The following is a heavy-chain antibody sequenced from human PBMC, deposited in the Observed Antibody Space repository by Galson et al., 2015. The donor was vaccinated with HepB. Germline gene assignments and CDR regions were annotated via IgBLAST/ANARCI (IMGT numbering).Heavy chain of an antibody. V-gene: IGHV3-33*01. D-gene: IGHD2-21*01. Sequence: SLRLSCAASGFTFSSYGMHWVRQAPGKGLEWVAVIWYDGSNKYYADSVKGRFTISRDNSKNTLYLQMNSLRAEDTAVYYCARVFRNQYYMDVWGKGTTVTVSS. J-gene: IGHJ6*03. CDR1: GFTFSSYG. CDR3: ARVFRNQYYMDV. CDR2: IWYDGSNK.